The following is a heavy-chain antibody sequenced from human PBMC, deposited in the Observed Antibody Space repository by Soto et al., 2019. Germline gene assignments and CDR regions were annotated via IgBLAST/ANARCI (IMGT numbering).Heavy chain of an antibody. Sequence: QVQLVQSGAEVKKPGSSVKVSCKASGGTFSSYAISWVRQAPGQGLEWMGGIIPIFGTANYAQKFQGRVTIXXDXSXXTAYMELSSLRSEDTAVYYCATALVAELIHYGMDVWGQGTTVTVSS. J-gene: IGHJ6*02. CDR3: ATALVAELIHYGMDV. V-gene: IGHV1-69*12. CDR2: IIPIFGTA. CDR1: GGTFSSYA. D-gene: IGHD6-19*01.